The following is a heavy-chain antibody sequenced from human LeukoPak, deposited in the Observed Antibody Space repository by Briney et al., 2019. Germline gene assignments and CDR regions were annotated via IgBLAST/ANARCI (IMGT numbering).Heavy chain of an antibody. Sequence: GRSLRLSCAASGFTFGDYAMHWVRQAPGKGLEWVSGISWNGGSVGYADSVKGRFTISRDNSKNTLYLQMNSLRAEDTAVYYCAKDGIARKFDYWGQGTLVTVSS. V-gene: IGHV3-9*01. CDR3: AKDGIARKFDY. CDR1: GFTFGDYA. CDR2: ISWNGGSV. D-gene: IGHD6-13*01. J-gene: IGHJ4*02.